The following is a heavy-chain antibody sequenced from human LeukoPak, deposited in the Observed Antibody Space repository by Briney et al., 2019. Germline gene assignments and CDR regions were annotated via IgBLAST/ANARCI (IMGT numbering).Heavy chain of an antibody. Sequence: SETLSLTCAVSGGSISSGDSSWNWIRQPPGEGLEWIGYISHRGKTYYNPSLKSRVTISVDRSKNQFSLNLNSVTAADTAVYYCARNPVLGCTAGSCYSRSVWFDPWGQGTLVIVSS. J-gene: IGHJ5*02. CDR3: ARNPVLGCTAGSCYSRSVWFDP. V-gene: IGHV4-30-2*01. CDR1: GGSISSGDSS. D-gene: IGHD2-15*01. CDR2: ISHRGKT.